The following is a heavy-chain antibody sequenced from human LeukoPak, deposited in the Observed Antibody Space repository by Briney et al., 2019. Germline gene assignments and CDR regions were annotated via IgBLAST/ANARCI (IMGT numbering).Heavy chain of an antibody. CDR1: GGSISSGGYY. CDR3: ARDARTVVTRATNPPDAFDI. D-gene: IGHD4-23*01. CDR2: IYHSGST. Sequence: TLSLTCTVSGGSISSGGYYWSWIRQPPGKGLEWIGYIYHSGSTYYNPSLKSRVTISVDTSKNQFSLKLSSVTAADTAVYYCARDARTVVTRATNPPDAFDIWGQGTMVTVSS. J-gene: IGHJ3*02. V-gene: IGHV4-30-2*01.